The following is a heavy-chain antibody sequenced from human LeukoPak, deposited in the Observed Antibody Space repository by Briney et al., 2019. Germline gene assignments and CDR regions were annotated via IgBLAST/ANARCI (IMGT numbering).Heavy chain of an antibody. CDR2: ISTYNGNT. D-gene: IGHD6-19*01. CDR3: AREREQWLPVGDFDY. V-gene: IGHV1-18*01. CDR1: GFTFTTYG. J-gene: IGHJ4*02. Sequence: ASVKVSCKASGFTFTTYGISWVRQAPGQGLEWMGWISTYNGNTNTDYAQKLQGRVTMTTDTSTSTAYMELRSLRSDDTAVYYCAREREQWLPVGDFDYWGQGTLVTVSP.